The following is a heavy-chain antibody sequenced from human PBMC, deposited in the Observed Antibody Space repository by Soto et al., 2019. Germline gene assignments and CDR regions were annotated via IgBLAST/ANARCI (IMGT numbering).Heavy chain of an antibody. CDR3: AREGVSSSWYNYYGMDV. CDR2: IYYSGST. Sequence: SVTLSLTCTVHRGSITSYYWSWIVKPPGKGLEWIGYIYYSGSTNYNPSLKSRVTISVDTSKNQFSLKLSSVTAADTAVYYCAREGVSSSWYNYYGMDVWGQGTTVTVS. D-gene: IGHD6-13*01. CDR1: RGSITSYY. J-gene: IGHJ6*02. V-gene: IGHV4-59*01.